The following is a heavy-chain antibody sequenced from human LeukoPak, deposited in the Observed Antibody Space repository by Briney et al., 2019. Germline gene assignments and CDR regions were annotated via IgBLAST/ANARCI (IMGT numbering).Heavy chain of an antibody. J-gene: IGHJ4*02. D-gene: IGHD6-13*01. CDR3: AKDRDSSSWLYYFDY. V-gene: IGHV3-23*01. CDR1: GFTFSSYG. CDR2: ISGSGGST. Sequence: GGSLRLSCAASGFTFSSYGMHWVRQAPGKGLEWVSAISGSGGSTYYADSVKGRFTISRDNSKNTLYLQMNSLRAEDTAVYYCAKDRDSSSWLYYFDYWGQGTLVTVSS.